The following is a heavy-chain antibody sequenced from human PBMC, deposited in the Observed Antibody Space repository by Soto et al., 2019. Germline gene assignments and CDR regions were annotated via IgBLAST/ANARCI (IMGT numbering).Heavy chain of an antibody. CDR1: GGSISSGGFY. CDR2: IYYSGST. D-gene: IGHD4-4*01. V-gene: IGHV4-31*03. CDR3: ARRYSNSGDGFDY. Sequence: SETLSLTCTVSGGSISSGGFYWSWIRQHPGKGPEWIGYIYYSGSTYYNPSLKSRVTISVDTSENQFSLKLSSVTAADTAVYYCARRYSNSGDGFDYWGQGTLVTVSS. J-gene: IGHJ4*02.